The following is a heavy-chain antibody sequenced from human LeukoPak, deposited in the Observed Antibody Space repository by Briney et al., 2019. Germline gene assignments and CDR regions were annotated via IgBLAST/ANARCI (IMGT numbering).Heavy chain of an antibody. Sequence: GGSLRLSCAASGFTFSSYAMSWVRQAPGKGLEWVSAISGSGGSTYYADSVKGRFTISRDNFKNTLYLQMNSLRAEDTAVYYCAKRWLTTNWNDRKYYFDYWGQGTLVTVSS. CDR2: ISGSGGST. CDR3: AKRWLTTNWNDRKYYFDY. J-gene: IGHJ4*02. V-gene: IGHV3-23*01. D-gene: IGHD1-1*01. CDR1: GFTFSSYA.